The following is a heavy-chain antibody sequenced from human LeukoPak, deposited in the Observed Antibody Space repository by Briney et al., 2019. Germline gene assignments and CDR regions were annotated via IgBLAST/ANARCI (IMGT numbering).Heavy chain of an antibody. CDR1: GGSISSSNW. CDR2: IYHSGST. J-gene: IGHJ4*02. CDR3: ARVGPSSS. Sequence: PSETLSLTCAVSGGSISSSNWGGWARQPPGKGLEWIGEIYHSGSTNYNPSLKSQVTISVDKPQKQFSLKLSSVTAADTAVYYCARVGPSSSWGQGTLVTVSS. V-gene: IGHV4-4*02. D-gene: IGHD6-13*01.